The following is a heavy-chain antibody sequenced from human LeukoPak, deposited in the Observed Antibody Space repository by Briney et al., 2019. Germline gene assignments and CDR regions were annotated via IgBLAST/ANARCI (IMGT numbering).Heavy chain of an antibody. CDR2: ISRSGDYI. CDR3: ASPSSYGEYYFGY. Sequence: PGGSLRLTCAASGFSFSAYGMNWVRQGPGKGLEWVSCISRSGDYIYYADSVKGRFTISRDNAENSAYLQMNSLRAEDTAIYYCASPSSYGEYYFGYWGQGTLVTVST. CDR1: GFSFSAYG. J-gene: IGHJ4*02. D-gene: IGHD4-17*01. V-gene: IGHV3-21*01.